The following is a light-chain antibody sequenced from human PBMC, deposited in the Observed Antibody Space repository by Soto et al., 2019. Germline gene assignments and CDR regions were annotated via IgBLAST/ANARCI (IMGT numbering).Light chain of an antibody. CDR1: KLGDKY. J-gene: IGLJ1*01. Sequence: ELTQPPSVSVSPGQTASITCSGDKLGDKYACWYQQKPGQSPVLVIYQDSKRPSGIPERFSGSNSGNTATLTISGTQAMDEADYSCQAWDSSTAVFGTGTKLTVL. CDR2: QDS. CDR3: QAWDSSTAV. V-gene: IGLV3-1*01.